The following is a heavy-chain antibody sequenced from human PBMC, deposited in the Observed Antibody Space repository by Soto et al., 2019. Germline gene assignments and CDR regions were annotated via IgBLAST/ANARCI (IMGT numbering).Heavy chain of an antibody. CDR2: ISFDGSKR. CDR1: GFAFRSHG. Sequence: QVQVVESGGGVVQPGGSLRLSCVASGFAFRSHGMHWARQAPGKGPEWVAGISFDGSKRNYAVSVKGRFTISRDTSSNTLYLQMNRLRGKDTAVYYCAEDVLPRYTASRDSLGHGTQVIVSS. CDR3: AEDVLPRYTASRDS. V-gene: IGHV3-30*18. J-gene: IGHJ5*01. D-gene: IGHD1-26*01.